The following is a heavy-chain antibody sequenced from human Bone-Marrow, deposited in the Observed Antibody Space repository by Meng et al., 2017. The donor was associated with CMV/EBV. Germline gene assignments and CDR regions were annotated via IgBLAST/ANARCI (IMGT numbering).Heavy chain of an antibody. V-gene: IGHV1-46*01. Sequence: ASVKVSCKASGYTFTSYYMHWVRQAPGQGLEWMGIINPSGGSTSYAQKFQGRVTMTRDTSTSTVYMELSSLRSEDTAVYYCARWEPKPHCSSTDCDFDHWGQGTLVTVSS. CDR2: INPSGGST. D-gene: IGHD2-2*01. J-gene: IGHJ4*02. CDR3: ARWEPKPHCSSTDCDFDH. CDR1: GYTFTSYY.